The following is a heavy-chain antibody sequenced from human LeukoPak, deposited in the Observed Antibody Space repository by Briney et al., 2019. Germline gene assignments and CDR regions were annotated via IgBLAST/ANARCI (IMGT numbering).Heavy chain of an antibody. CDR2: ISTYNGNT. CDR1: GYTFTSYG. D-gene: IGHD1-26*01. Sequence: ASVKVSCKASGYTFTSYGLSWVRQAPGQGLEWVAWISTYNGNTKNAPSLQGRVTMTTDTSTSTAYMELRSLRSDDTAVYYCARPSGSYGDAFDIWGQGTMVTVSS. J-gene: IGHJ3*02. V-gene: IGHV1-18*01. CDR3: ARPSGSYGDAFDI.